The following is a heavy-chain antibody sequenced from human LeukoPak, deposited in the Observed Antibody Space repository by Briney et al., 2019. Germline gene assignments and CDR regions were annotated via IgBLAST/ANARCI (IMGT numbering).Heavy chain of an antibody. CDR1: GYTFTSYY. V-gene: IGHV1-46*01. CDR2: INPSGGST. CDR3: ARDGSGTMIVVVTPKFDY. J-gene: IGHJ4*02. Sequence: GASVKVSCKASGYTFTSYYMHWVRQAPGQGLEWMGIINPSGGSTSYAQKFQGRVTMTRDTSTSTVYMELSSLRSEDTAVYYCARDGSGTMIVVVTPKFDYWGQGTLVTVSS. D-gene: IGHD3-22*01.